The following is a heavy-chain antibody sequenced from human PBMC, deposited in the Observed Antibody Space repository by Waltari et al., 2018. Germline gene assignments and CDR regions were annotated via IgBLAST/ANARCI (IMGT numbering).Heavy chain of an antibody. Sequence: QLQLQESGPGLVKPSETLSLTCTVSGGPISSSSSYWGWLRQPPGKGREWIGSIYYSGSTYYNPSLKSRVTISVDTSKNQFSLKLSSVTAADTAVYYCARSVPMGYFDYWGQGTLVTVSS. J-gene: IGHJ4*02. V-gene: IGHV4-39*07. D-gene: IGHD3-10*01. CDR1: GGPISSSSSY. CDR2: IYYSGST. CDR3: ARSVPMGYFDY.